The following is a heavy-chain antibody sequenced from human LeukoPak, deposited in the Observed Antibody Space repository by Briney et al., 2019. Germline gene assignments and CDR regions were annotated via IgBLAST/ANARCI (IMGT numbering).Heavy chain of an antibody. CDR3: ASVLYYYYGMDV. J-gene: IGHJ6*02. CDR2: ICHSGTT. CDR1: AGSISRSNW. D-gene: IGHD2-8*01. Sequence: SETLSLTRAVSAGSISRSNWWSGVRQPPERGLESVVEICHSGTTNYNPSLKKRVTISVDKSKNQFSLKLSSVTAADTAVYYCASVLYYYYGMDVWGQGTTVTVSS. V-gene: IGHV4-4*02.